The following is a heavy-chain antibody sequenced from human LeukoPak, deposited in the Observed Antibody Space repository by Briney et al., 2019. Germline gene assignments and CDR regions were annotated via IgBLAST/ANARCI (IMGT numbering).Heavy chain of an antibody. CDR2: IFYSGST. Sequence: PSETLSLTCNVSGYSISSGYFWGWVRRAPGKGLEWSGYIFYSGSTNYNPSLKSRVTISVYTSKNQFSLKLSSVTAADTAVYYCARLKYYYDASGYGAEYFQHWGQGTLVTVSS. D-gene: IGHD3-22*01. V-gene: IGHV4-59*01. CDR1: GYSISSGYF. CDR3: ARLKYYYDASGYGAEYFQH. J-gene: IGHJ1*01.